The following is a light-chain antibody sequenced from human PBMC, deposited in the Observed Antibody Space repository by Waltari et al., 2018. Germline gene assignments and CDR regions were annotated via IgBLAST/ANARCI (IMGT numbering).Light chain of an antibody. CDR3: QSYDSSLSAWV. CDR1: SSNIGAGYD. Sequence: QSVLTQPPSVSGAPGQRVTISCTGSSSNIGAGYDIHWYHQLPGAAPKLLIYGNTNRPSGVPDRFAGSKSGTSASLAITGLQAEDEGDYYCQSYDSSLSAWVFGGGTKLTVL. J-gene: IGLJ3*02. V-gene: IGLV1-40*01. CDR2: GNT.